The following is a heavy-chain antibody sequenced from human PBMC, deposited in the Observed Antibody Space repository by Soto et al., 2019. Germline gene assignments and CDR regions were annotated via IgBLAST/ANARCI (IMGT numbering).Heavy chain of an antibody. CDR2: IKSKTDGGTT. CDR3: TTSVALRFLEWLPYYYYGMDV. Sequence: GGSLRLSCAASGFTFSNAWMSWVRQAPGKGLEWVGRIKSKTDGGTTDDAAPVKGRVTISRDDSKNTLYLQMNSLKTEDTAVYYCTTSVALRFLEWLPYYYYGMDVWGQGTTVTVS. CDR1: GFTFSNAW. J-gene: IGHJ6*02. V-gene: IGHV3-15*01. D-gene: IGHD3-3*01.